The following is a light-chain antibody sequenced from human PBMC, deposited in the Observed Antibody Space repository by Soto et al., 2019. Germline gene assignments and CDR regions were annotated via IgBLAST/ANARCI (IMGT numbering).Light chain of an antibody. J-gene: IGKJ3*01. CDR1: HDIDNS. V-gene: IGKV1-33*01. Sequence: IQMTQSPPSLSASVGDRVTITCQASHDIDNSLNWYQDKPGQAPKLVIYDAYNLETGVPSTFSGGGYGTHFTFTISSLRPEDIGTYYCQKSDHLPLFGPGTKVDIK. CDR2: DAY. CDR3: QKSDHLPL.